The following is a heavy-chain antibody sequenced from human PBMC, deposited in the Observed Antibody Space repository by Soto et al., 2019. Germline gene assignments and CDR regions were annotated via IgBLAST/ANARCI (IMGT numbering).Heavy chain of an antibody. CDR3: ARDDVCGGDCYPDAFDL. CDR2: ISYDGSNK. V-gene: IGHV3-30-3*01. J-gene: IGHJ3*01. CDR1: GFTFSSYA. Sequence: SGGSLRLSCAASGFTFSSYAMHWVRQAPGKGLEWVAVISYDGSNKYYADSVKGRFTISRDNSKNTLYLQMNSLRAEDTAVYYCARDDVCGGDCYPDAFDLWGQGTMVTVSS. D-gene: IGHD2-21*02.